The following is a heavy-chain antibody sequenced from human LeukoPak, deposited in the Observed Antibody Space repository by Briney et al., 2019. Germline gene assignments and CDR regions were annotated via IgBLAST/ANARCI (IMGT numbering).Heavy chain of an antibody. CDR1: GFTFSSYG. CDR3: AKTRGYSSSFLDYYYYMDV. J-gene: IGHJ6*03. V-gene: IGHV3-23*01. CDR2: ISGSGGST. D-gene: IGHD6-13*01. Sequence: GGSLRLSCAASGFTFSSYGMSWVRQAPGKGLEWVSAISGSGGSTYYADSVKGRFTISRDNSKNTLYLQMNSLRAEDTAVYYCAKTRGYSSSFLDYYYYMDVWGKGTTVTISS.